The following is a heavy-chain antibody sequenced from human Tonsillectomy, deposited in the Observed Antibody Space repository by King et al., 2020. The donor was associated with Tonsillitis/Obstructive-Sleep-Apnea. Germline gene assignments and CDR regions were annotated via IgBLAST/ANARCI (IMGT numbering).Heavy chain of an antibody. CDR1: GFTFSSYG. CDR3: AKDRTVYYYGMDV. Sequence: VQLVESGGGVVQPGRSLRLSCAASGFTFSSYGMHWVRQAPGKGLEWVAVISYDGSNQYYADSVKGRFTISRDNSKNTLYLQMNSLRAEDTAVYDCAKDRTVYYYGMDVWGQETTVTVSS. V-gene: IGHV3-30*18. CDR2: ISYDGSNQ. D-gene: IGHD4-11*01. J-gene: IGHJ6*02.